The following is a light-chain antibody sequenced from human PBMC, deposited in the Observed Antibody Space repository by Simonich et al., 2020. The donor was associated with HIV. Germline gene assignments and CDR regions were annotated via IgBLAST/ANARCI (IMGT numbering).Light chain of an antibody. CDR2: DVS. CDR1: SSDVGAYNY. V-gene: IGLV2-14*01. Sequence: QSALTQPASVSGSPGQSITISCTGTSSDVGAYNYVSWYQQHPGKAPKIMIYDVSKRPSGVSNSFSGSKSGNTASLTISGLQAEDEADYYCSSYTSSSTWVFGGGTKLTVL. CDR3: SSYTSSSTWV. J-gene: IGLJ3*02.